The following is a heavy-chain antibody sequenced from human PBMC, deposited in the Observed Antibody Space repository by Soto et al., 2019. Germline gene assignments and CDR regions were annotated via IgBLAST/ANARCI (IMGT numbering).Heavy chain of an antibody. V-gene: IGHV1-2*04. D-gene: IGHD3-3*01. CDR3: ARGSGIFGVVRNYYYYYMDV. CDR2: INPNSGGT. Sequence: QVQLVQSGAEVKKPGASVKVSCKASGDTFTGYYMHWVRQAPGQGLEWMGWINPNSGGTNYAQKFQGWVTMTRDTSISTAYMELSRLRSDDTAVYYCARGSGIFGVVRNYYYYYMDVWGKGTPVTVSS. J-gene: IGHJ6*03. CDR1: GDTFTGYY.